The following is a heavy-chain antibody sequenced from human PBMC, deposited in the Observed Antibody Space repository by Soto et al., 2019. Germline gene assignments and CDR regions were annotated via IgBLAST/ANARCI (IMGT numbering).Heavy chain of an antibody. CDR2: IYYSGST. Sequence: LSLTCTVSGGSISSYYWSWIRQPPGKGLEWIGYIYYSGSTNYNPSLKSRVTISVDTSKNQFSLKLSSVTAADTAVYYCARDSGDDSSGYYYYYGMDVWGQGTTVTVSS. J-gene: IGHJ6*02. V-gene: IGHV4-59*01. CDR3: ARDSGDDSSGYYYYYGMDV. D-gene: IGHD3-22*01. CDR1: GGSISSYY.